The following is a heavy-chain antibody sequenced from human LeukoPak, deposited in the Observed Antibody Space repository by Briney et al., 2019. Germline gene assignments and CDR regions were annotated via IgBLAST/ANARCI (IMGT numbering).Heavy chain of an antibody. CDR1: GGSFSGYY. CDR2: INHSGST. CDR3: ARGQYYYGSGSLDY. J-gene: IGHJ4*02. Sequence: SETLSLTCAVYGGSFSGYYWSWIRQPPGKGLEWIGEINHSGSTNYNPSLKSRVTISVDTSKNQFSLKLSSVTAADTAVYYCARGQYYYGSGSLDYWGQGTLVTVSS. V-gene: IGHV4-34*01. D-gene: IGHD3-10*01.